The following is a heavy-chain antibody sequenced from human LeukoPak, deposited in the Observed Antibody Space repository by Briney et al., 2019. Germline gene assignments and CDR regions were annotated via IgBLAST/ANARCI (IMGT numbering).Heavy chain of an antibody. CDR1: GYTFTSYG. V-gene: IGHV1-18*01. CDR3: ARASLWGRLSTNYYYYMDV. J-gene: IGHJ6*03. D-gene: IGHD3-16*02. CDR2: ISAYNGNT. Sequence: ASVKVSCKASGYTFTSYGISWVRQAPGQGLEWMGWISAYNGNTNYAQKLQGRVTMTTDTSTSTAYMELRSLRSDDTAVYYCARASLWGRLSTNYYYYMDVWGKGTTVTVSS.